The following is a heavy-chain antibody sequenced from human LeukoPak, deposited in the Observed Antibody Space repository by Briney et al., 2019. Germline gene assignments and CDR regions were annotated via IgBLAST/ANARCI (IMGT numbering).Heavy chain of an antibody. Sequence: PGGPLRLSCAASGFTFSSYGMHWVRQAPGKGLEWVAVISYDGSNKYYADSVKGRFTISRDNSKNTLYLQMNSLRAEDTAVYYCAKDYGGNSVGNFDYWGQGTLVTVSS. J-gene: IGHJ4*02. D-gene: IGHD4-23*01. V-gene: IGHV3-30*18. CDR2: ISYDGSNK. CDR3: AKDYGGNSVGNFDY. CDR1: GFTFSSYG.